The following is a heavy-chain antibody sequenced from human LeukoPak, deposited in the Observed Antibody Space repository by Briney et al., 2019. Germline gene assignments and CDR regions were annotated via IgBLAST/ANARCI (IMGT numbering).Heavy chain of an antibody. CDR1: GGSFSGYY. CDR3: ARVLAAAGNFDC. J-gene: IGHJ4*02. D-gene: IGHD6-13*01. V-gene: IGHV4-34*01. Sequence: SETLSLTCAVYGGSFSGYYWSWIRQPPGKGLEWIGEINHSGSTNYNPSLKSRVTISVDTSKNQFSLKLSSVTAADTAVYYCARVLAAAGNFDCWGQGTLVTVSS. CDR2: INHSGST.